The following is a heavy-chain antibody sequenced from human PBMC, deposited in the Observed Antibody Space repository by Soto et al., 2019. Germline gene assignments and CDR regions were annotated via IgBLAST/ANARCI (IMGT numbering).Heavy chain of an antibody. D-gene: IGHD3-3*01. Sequence: EVQLLESGGGSVQPGKSLRLSCAASGFTFSSYAMSWVRQAPGKGLEWVSVISGSGGSTYYADSVKGRFTISRDNSKNTLYLQMNNLRAEDTAVYYCAKGLPARRSAYYRYNWFDPWGQGTLVTVSS. CDR3: AKGLPARRSAYYRYNWFDP. V-gene: IGHV3-23*01. J-gene: IGHJ5*02. CDR1: GFTFSSYA. CDR2: ISGSGGST.